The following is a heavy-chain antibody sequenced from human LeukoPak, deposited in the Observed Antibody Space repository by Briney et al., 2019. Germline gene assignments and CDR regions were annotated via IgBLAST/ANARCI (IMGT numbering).Heavy chain of an antibody. CDR2: INSDGSWT. V-gene: IGHV3-74*01. CDR1: GNYW. Sequence: PGGSLRLSCVASGNYWMHWVRQAPGKGLVWVSHINSDGSWTSYADSVKGRFTISRDNSKNTLYLQMNSLRAEDTAVYYCASGVDYFDYWGQGTLVTVSS. D-gene: IGHD2-8*01. J-gene: IGHJ4*02. CDR3: ASGVDYFDY.